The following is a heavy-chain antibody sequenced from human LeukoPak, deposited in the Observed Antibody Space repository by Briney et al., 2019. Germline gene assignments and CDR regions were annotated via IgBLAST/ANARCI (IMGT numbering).Heavy chain of an antibody. CDR1: GSTFSSYE. Sequence: PGGSLRLSCAASGSTFSSYEMNWVRQAPGKGLEWVSYISSSGSTIYYADSVKGRFTISRDNAKNSLYLQMNSLRAEDTAVYYCARGEGELRPQSAFDIWGQGTMVTVSS. V-gene: IGHV3-48*03. J-gene: IGHJ3*02. CDR2: ISSSGSTI. CDR3: ARGEGELRPQSAFDI. D-gene: IGHD3-10*01.